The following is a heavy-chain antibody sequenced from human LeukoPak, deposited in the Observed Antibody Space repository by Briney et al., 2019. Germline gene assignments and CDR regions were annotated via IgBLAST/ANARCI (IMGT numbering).Heavy chain of an antibody. Sequence: GGSLRLSCAASGFTFSSYSMNWVRQAPGKGLEWVSSISSSSSYIYYAGSVKGRFTISRDNAKNSLYLQMNSLRAEDTAVYYCARARIAAAGMAFDIWGQGTMVTVSS. D-gene: IGHD6-13*01. CDR3: ARARIAAAGMAFDI. J-gene: IGHJ3*02. CDR2: ISSSSSYI. CDR1: GFTFSSYS. V-gene: IGHV3-21*01.